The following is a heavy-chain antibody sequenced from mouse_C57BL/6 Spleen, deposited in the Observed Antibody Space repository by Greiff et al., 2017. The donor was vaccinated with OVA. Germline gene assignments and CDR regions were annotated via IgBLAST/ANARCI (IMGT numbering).Heavy chain of an antibody. V-gene: IGHV1-22*01. D-gene: IGHD2-3*01. CDR1: GYTFTDYN. Sequence: VQLQQSGPELVKPGASVKMSCKASGYTFTDYNMHWVKQSHGKSLEWIGYINPNNGGTSYNQKFKGKATLTVNKSSSTAYMELRSLTSEDSAVYYCARSHDGYSPWFAYWGQGTLVTVSA. CDR3: ARSHDGYSPWFAY. CDR2: INPNNGGT. J-gene: IGHJ3*01.